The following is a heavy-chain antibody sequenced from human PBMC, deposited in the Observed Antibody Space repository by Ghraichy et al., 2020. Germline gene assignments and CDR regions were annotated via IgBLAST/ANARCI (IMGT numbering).Heavy chain of an antibody. J-gene: IGHJ4*02. V-gene: IGHV4-59*01. CDR1: GGSISSYY. CDR2: IYYSGST. D-gene: IGHD3-22*01. Sequence: SETLSLTCTVSGGSISSYYWSWIRQPPGKGLEWIGYIYYSGSTNYNPSLKSRVTISVDTSKNQFSLKLSSVTAADTAVYYCARGGGSGYFSPLLWGQGTLVTVSS. CDR3: ARGGGSGYFSPLL.